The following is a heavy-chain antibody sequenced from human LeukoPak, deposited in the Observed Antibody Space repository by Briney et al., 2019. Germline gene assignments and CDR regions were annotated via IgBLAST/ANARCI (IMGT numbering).Heavy chain of an antibody. V-gene: IGHV4-34*01. CDR3: ARRADRVSGYDGYYYYGMDV. CDR1: GGSFSGYY. CDR2: INHSGST. Sequence: KPSETLSLTCAVYGGSFSGYYWSWIRQPPGKGLEWIGEINHSGSTNYNPSLKSRVTISVDTAKNQFSLKLSSVTAADTAVYYCARRADRVSGYDGYYYYGMDVWGQGTTVTVSS. J-gene: IGHJ6*02. D-gene: IGHD5-12*01.